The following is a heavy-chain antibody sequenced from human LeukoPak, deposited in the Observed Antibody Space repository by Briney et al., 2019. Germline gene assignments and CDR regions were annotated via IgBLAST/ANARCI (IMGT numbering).Heavy chain of an antibody. J-gene: IGHJ6*02. V-gene: IGHV1-18*01. D-gene: IGHD3-3*01. CDR3: ARFLSLYGMDV. CDR1: GYTFTSYG. Sequence: GASVKVSCKASGYTFTSYGISWVRQAPGQGLEWMGLISAYNGNTNYAQKLQSRVTTTTETSTSTAYMEHRSLRTDDTAVYYCARFLSLYGMDVWGQGTTVTVSS. CDR2: ISAYNGNT.